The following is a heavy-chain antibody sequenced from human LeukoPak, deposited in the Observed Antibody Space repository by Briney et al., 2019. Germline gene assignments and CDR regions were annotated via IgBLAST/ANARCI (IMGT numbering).Heavy chain of an antibody. V-gene: IGHV1-69*13. CDR1: GGTFSSYA. Sequence: ASVKVSCKASGGTFSSYAISWVRQAPGQGLEWMGGIIPIFGTANYAQKFQGRVTITADESTSTAYMELSSLRSEDTAVYYCAGYSYGYGWFDPWGKGTLVTVSS. CDR2: IIPIFGTA. CDR3: AGYSYGYGWFDP. J-gene: IGHJ5*02. D-gene: IGHD5-18*01.